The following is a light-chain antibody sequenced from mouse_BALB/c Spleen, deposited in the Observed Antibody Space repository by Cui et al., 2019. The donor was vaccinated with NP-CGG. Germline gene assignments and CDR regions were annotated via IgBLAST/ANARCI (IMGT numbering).Light chain of an antibody. CDR1: TGAVTTSNY. J-gene: IGLJ1*01. V-gene: IGLV1*01. Sequence: QAVVTQESELTTSPGETVTLTCRSSTGAVTTSNYANWVQEKPDHLFTGLIGGTNNRAPGVPARFSGSLIGDKAALTITGAQTEDEAIYFCALWHSNHWVFGGGTKLTVL. CDR2: GTN. CDR3: ALWHSNHWV.